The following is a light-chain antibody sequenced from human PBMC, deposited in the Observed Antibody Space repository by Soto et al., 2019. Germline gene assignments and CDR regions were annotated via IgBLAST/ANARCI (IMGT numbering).Light chain of an antibody. J-gene: IGLJ2*01. V-gene: IGLV2-11*01. CDR3: SSYGGSNNFVV. CDR1: SSDVGGYNF. CDR2: DVI. Sequence: QSVLTQPRSVSGSPGQSVTISCTGTSSDVGGYNFVSWYQQHPGKAPKLMLYDVIKRPSGVPDRFSGSKSGSTASLTVSGLQAEDEANYYCSSYGGSNNFVVFGGGTKLTVL.